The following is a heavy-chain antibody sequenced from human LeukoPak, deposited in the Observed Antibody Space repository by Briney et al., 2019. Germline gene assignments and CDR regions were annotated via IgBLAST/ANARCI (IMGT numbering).Heavy chain of an antibody. Sequence: SQTLSLTCAVSGGSISSGGYSWGWIRQPPGKGLEWIGYIYHSGSTYYNPSLKSRVTISVDRSKNQFSLKLSSVTAADTAVYYCARASGLYYFDYWGQGTLVTVSS. D-gene: IGHD3-3*01. J-gene: IGHJ4*02. CDR2: IYHSGST. CDR3: ARASGLYYFDY. V-gene: IGHV4-30-2*01. CDR1: GGSISSGGYS.